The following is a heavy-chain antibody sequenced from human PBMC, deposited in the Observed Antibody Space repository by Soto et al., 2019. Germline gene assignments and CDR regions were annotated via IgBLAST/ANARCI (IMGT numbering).Heavy chain of an antibody. CDR3: ARGLGYSNS. CDR2: IYYSGST. V-gene: IGHV4-59*01. D-gene: IGHD6-13*01. Sequence: PSETLSLTCTASGGTISSYYLSWIRQPPGKGLEWIGDIYYSGSTNYNPSLKSRVTITVDTSKNMFSLRLSSVAVSDTAVYYCARGLGYSNSWCQGTLVTVSS. CDR1: GGTISSYY. J-gene: IGHJ4*02.